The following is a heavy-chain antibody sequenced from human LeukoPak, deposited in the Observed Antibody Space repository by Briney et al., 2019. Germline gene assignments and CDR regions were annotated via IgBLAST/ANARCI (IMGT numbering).Heavy chain of an antibody. CDR3: ARARFGWNDVLGIDY. Sequence: GGSLRLSCAASGSTFSSYWMHWVRQAPGKGLVWVSRIISDGSSTSYADSVKGRFTISRDNAKNTLFLQMNSLRAEDTAVYYCARARFGWNDVLGIDYWGQGTLVTVSS. V-gene: IGHV3-74*01. J-gene: IGHJ4*02. D-gene: IGHD1-1*01. CDR1: GSTFSSYW. CDR2: IISDGSST.